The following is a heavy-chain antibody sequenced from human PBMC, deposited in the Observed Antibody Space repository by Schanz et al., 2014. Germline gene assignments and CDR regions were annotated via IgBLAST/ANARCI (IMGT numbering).Heavy chain of an antibody. CDR3: AKDPSHGDYDYYFDY. V-gene: IGHV3-30-3*01. Sequence: QVQMVESGGGVVQPGRSLRLSCAASGFTFSSYAMHWVRQAPGKGLEWVALISNDGSIKYYADSVEGRFTISRDSPKNTLYLQMNSLRAEDTAVYYCAKDPSHGDYDYYFDYWGQGTLVTVSS. CDR1: GFTFSSYA. J-gene: IGHJ4*02. CDR2: ISNDGSIK. D-gene: IGHD3-22*01.